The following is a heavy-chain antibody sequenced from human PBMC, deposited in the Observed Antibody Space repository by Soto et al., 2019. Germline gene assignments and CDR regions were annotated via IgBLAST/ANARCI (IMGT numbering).Heavy chain of an antibody. Sequence: ASVKVSCKASRYSFTTYALHCVLQSAVQGREGMGWINAGNGDTKYSEKFQGRVTITRDTSANTAYMELSSLRSEDTSVYYCARDPGTGAALRAYHFDYWGQGTLVTSPQ. CDR3: ARDPGTGAALRAYHFDY. V-gene: IGHV1-3*01. D-gene: IGHD1-1*01. CDR2: INAGNGDT. J-gene: IGHJ4*02. CDR1: RYSFTTYA.